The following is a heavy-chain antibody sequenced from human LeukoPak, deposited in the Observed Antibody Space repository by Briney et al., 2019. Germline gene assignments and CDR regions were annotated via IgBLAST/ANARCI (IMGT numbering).Heavy chain of an antibody. CDR3: AATYYYGSGSYYLFDY. CDR1: GGSISSYY. D-gene: IGHD3-10*01. CDR2: IYYSGST. Sequence: SETLSLTCTVSGGSISSYYWSWIRQPPGKGLEWIGYIYYSGSTNYNPSLKSRVTISVDTSKNQFSLKLSSVTAADTAVYYCAATYYYGSGSYYLFDYWGQGTMVTVSS. J-gene: IGHJ4*03. V-gene: IGHV4-59*01.